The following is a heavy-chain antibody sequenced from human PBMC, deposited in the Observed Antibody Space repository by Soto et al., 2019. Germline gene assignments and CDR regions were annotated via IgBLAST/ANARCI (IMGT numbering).Heavy chain of an antibody. Sequence: PSETLSLTCSVSGGSLRSGNSYWSWIRQSPGKGLEWIGYMDYSGTTDYNPSLKSRVTISVDTAKNQFSLKLSSVTAADAAVYYCARDAANYPSYFDPWGQGTLVTVSS. J-gene: IGHJ4*02. CDR1: GGSLRSGNSY. CDR2: MDYSGTT. CDR3: ARDAANYPSYFDP. D-gene: IGHD1-7*01. V-gene: IGHV4-61*01.